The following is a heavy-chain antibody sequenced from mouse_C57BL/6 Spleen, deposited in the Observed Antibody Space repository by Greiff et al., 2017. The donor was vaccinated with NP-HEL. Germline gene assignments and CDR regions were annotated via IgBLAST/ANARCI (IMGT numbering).Heavy chain of an antibody. V-gene: IGHV7-3*01. CDR2: IRNKANGYTT. D-gene: IGHD2-3*01. J-gene: IGHJ3*01. Sequence: EVMLVESGGGLVQPGGSLSLSCAASGFTFTDYYMSWVRQPPGKALEWLGFIRNKANGYTTEYSASVKGRFTISRDNSQSILYLQMNALRAEDSATYYCARFKGWLLAWFAYWGQGTLVTVSA. CDR1: GFTFTDYY. CDR3: ARFKGWLLAWFAY.